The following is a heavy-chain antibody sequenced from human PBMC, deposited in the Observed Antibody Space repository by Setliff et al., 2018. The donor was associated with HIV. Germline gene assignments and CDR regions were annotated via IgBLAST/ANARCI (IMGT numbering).Heavy chain of an antibody. CDR2: IIPILGIA. CDR3: AREGRRDGRSGAHDY. CDR1: GYSLPELS. J-gene: IGHJ4*02. Sequence: SVKVSCKVSGYSLPELSSHWVRQAPGKGLEWMGGIIPILGIANYAQKFQGRVTITADKSTSTAYMELSSLRSEDTAVYYCAREGRRDGRSGAHDYWGQGTLVTVSS. V-gene: IGHV1-69*10. D-gene: IGHD3-10*01.